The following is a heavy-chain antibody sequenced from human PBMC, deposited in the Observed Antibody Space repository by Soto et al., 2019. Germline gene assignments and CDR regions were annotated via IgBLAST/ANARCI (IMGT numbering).Heavy chain of an antibody. Sequence: QVQLQESGPGLVKPSETLSLTCTVSGGSISSYYWSWIRQPPGKGLEWIGYIYYSGSTNYNPSLKSRVTISVDTSKNQFSLKLSSVTAADTAVYYCASGRTRDSQQWLDYWGQGTLVTVSS. V-gene: IGHV4-59*08. CDR1: GGSISSYY. CDR2: IYYSGST. D-gene: IGHD6-19*01. CDR3: ASGRTRDSQQWLDY. J-gene: IGHJ4*02.